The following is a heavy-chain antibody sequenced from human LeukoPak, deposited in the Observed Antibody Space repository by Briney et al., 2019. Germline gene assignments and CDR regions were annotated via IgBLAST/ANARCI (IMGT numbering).Heavy chain of an antibody. J-gene: IGHJ6*03. Sequence: GGSLRRSCAASGFTFSNAWMSWVRQAPGKGVEWVGRITSKTDGGTTDYAAPVKGRFTISRDDSKTTLYLQMNSLKTEDTAVYYCTTHYCSSTSCYSPGGYYYYMDVWGKGTTVTVSS. CDR3: TTHYCSSTSCYSPGGYYYYMDV. CDR2: ITSKTDGGTT. V-gene: IGHV3-15*01. CDR1: GFTFSNAW. D-gene: IGHD2-2*01.